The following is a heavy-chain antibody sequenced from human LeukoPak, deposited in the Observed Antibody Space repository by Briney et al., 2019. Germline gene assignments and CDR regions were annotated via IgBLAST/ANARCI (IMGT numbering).Heavy chain of an antibody. CDR3: ARGAWYNSAYTALHYFDY. CDR2: INPSGDNT. D-gene: IGHD6-19*01. V-gene: IGHV1-46*01. J-gene: IGHJ4*02. CDR1: GYTFTNNF. Sequence: GASVKVSCKASGYTFTNNFMHWVRQAPGQGLEWMGIINPSGDNTWYAQKFQGRVAMTRDMATSTDYMEVSSLRSEDTAVYYCARGAWYNSAYTALHYFDYWGQGTLVTVSS.